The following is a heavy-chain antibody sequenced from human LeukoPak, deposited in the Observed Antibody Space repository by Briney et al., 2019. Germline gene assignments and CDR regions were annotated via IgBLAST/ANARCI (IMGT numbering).Heavy chain of an antibody. Sequence: GGSLRLSCAASGFTFSSYALSWCRHAPGKGLEWCSSISSGSSYIYYEDSVKGRVNISRDNAKTSLYLQMNSLRAEDTAVYYCARDYRIAAGKNAFDIWGQGTMVTVSS. CDR3: ARDYRIAAGKNAFDI. J-gene: IGHJ3*02. V-gene: IGHV3-21*01. D-gene: IGHD6-13*01. CDR2: ISSGSSYI. CDR1: GFTFSSYA.